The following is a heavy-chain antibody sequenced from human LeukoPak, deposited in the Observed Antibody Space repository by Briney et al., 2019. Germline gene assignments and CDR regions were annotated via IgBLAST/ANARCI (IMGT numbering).Heavy chain of an antibody. Sequence: PGGSLRLSCAASGFTFSSYAMTWVRQAPGKGLEWVSAISGSGASTYYADSVKGQFTISRDNSKNTLYLQMNSLRDEDTAVYYCASETTVTNWGQGTLVTVSS. CDR1: GFTFSSYA. CDR3: ASETTVTN. J-gene: IGHJ4*02. CDR2: ISGSGAST. D-gene: IGHD4-17*01. V-gene: IGHV3-23*01.